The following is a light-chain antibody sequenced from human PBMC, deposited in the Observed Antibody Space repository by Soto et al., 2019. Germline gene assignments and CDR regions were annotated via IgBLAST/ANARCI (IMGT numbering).Light chain of an antibody. V-gene: IGKV1-39*01. J-gene: IGKJ2*01. Sequence: DIQMTQSPSSLSASVGDRVTITCRASQSISSYLNWYQQKPGKAPKFLIYVASTLQSGVPSRSSGSGSGTAFTLTITSLQPEEFATYYCQQSYTSPYTFGQGTKLEIK. CDR2: VAS. CDR3: QQSYTSPYT. CDR1: QSISSY.